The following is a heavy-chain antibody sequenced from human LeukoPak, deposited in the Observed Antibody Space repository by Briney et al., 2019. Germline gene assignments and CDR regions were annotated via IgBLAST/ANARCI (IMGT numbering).Heavy chain of an antibody. D-gene: IGHD3/OR15-3a*01. CDR3: AKSRGLSLYNE. J-gene: IGHJ4*02. V-gene: IGHV4-38-2*02. CDR2: IYYTGDT. CDR1: GYSISSGYY. Sequence: SSETLSLTCTVSGYSISSGYYWGWIRPPPGKGLEWIGRIYYTGDTSYTPSLKSRVTISVDTSKNQFFLKLNSVTAADTAVYYCAKSRGLSLYNEWGQGTLVTVSS.